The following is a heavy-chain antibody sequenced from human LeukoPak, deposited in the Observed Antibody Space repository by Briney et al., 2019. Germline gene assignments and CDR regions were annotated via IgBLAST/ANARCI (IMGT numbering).Heavy chain of an antibody. V-gene: IGHV3-48*01. CDR2: ISSSSSTI. CDR1: GFTFSSYS. D-gene: IGHD3-22*01. Sequence: GGSLRLSRAASGFTFSSYSMNWVRQAPGRGLEWVSYISSSSSTIYYADSVKGRFTISRDNAKNSLYLQMNSLRAEDTAVYYCARRMYYYDSSGYPGFDYWGQGTLVTVSS. J-gene: IGHJ4*02. CDR3: ARRMYYYDSSGYPGFDY.